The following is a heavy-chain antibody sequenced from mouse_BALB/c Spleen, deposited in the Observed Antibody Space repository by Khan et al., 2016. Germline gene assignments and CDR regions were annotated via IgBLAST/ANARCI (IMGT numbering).Heavy chain of an antibody. CDR3: ARSNDWYFNV. Sequence: VRLQQSGPDLVKPGAPVKISCKASGYTFTDYNMHWVKQSHGKSLEWIGYIYPYNGGSGYNQNLKNKATLNVDNSSSTAFMEPRSPTSEAAAAYSCARSNDWYFNVRGTESTITISS. CDR2: IYPYNGGS. CDR1: GYTFTDYN. V-gene: IGHV1S29*02. J-gene: IGHJ1*03.